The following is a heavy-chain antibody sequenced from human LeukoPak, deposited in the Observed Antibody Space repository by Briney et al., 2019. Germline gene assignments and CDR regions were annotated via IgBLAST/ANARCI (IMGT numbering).Heavy chain of an antibody. J-gene: IGHJ4*02. Sequence: GGSLRLSCAASGFTFSSYAMSWVRQAPGKGLEWVSAISGSGGSTYYADSVKGRFAISRDNSKNTLYLQMNSLRAEDTAVYYCAKASPLLLWFGNYYFDYWGQGTLVTVSS. CDR1: GFTFSSYA. D-gene: IGHD3-10*01. CDR2: ISGSGGST. CDR3: AKASPLLLWFGNYYFDY. V-gene: IGHV3-23*01.